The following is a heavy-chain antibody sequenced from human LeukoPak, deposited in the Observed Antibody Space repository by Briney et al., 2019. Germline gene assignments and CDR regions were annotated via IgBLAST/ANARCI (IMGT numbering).Heavy chain of an antibody. Sequence: PSETLSLTCTVSGGSISSYYWSWIRQPPGKGLEWIGYIYYSGSTNYNPSLKSRVTISVDTSKNQFSLKLSSVTAADTAVYYCARHASPDIWFGELFRPPPRYYFDYWGQGTLVTVSS. V-gene: IGHV4-59*01. J-gene: IGHJ4*02. D-gene: IGHD3-10*01. CDR3: ARHASPDIWFGELFRPPPRYYFDY. CDR1: GGSISSYY. CDR2: IYYSGST.